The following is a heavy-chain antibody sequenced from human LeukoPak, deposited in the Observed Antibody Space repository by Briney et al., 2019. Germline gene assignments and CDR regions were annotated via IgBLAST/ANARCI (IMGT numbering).Heavy chain of an antibody. V-gene: IGHV1-18*01. J-gene: IGHJ4*02. D-gene: IGHD5-18*01. CDR1: GYNFNRYT. Sequence: ASVKVSCKTSGYNFNRYTITWVRQALGQGLEWMGWVSTSNGDTNYAEKFQGRVTMTTETVTKTAYMELRRLRSGDTAMYFCARVSDTSMVTPGFDSWGQGTLVTVSS. CDR3: ARVSDTSMVTPGFDS. CDR2: VSTSNGDT.